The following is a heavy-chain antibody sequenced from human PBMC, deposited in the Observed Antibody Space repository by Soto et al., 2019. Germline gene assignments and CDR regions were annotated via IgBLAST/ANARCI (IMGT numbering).Heavy chain of an antibody. J-gene: IGHJ4*02. D-gene: IGHD6-19*01. CDR3: ARGSSGFYDY. CDR1: GYSFANYC. V-gene: IGHV5-51*01. Sequence: GESLKISCKGSGYSFANYCIAWVRQMPGKGLEWMGIFYSGDSDTRYSPSFQGQVVISGDKSINTAYLQWTSLKASDTAMYYCARGSSGFYDYWGQGTLVTVSS. CDR2: FYSGDSDT.